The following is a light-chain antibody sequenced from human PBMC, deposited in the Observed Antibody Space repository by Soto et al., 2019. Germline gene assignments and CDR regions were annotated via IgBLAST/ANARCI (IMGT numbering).Light chain of an antibody. CDR2: GAS. V-gene: IGKV3-20*01. Sequence: EIVLTQSPGTLSLSPGDGATLSCRASQSVSSNYLAWYQLKPGQAPRLLIYGASIRATGIPDRFSGSGSGTDFTLTIRRLEPEDFAMYFCQQYGSSPRTFGQGTKLEIK. CDR3: QQYGSSPRT. J-gene: IGKJ1*01. CDR1: QSVSSNY.